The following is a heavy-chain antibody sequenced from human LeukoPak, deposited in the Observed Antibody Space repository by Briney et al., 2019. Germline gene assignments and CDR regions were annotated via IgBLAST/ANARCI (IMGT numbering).Heavy chain of an antibody. D-gene: IGHD3-16*02. CDR1: GFTLSSYS. CDR2: ISSSSSYI. V-gene: IGHV3-21*04. CDR3: AKDQGSDYVWGSYLGY. J-gene: IGHJ4*02. Sequence: GGSLRLSCAASGFTLSSYSMNWVRQAPGKGLEWVSSISSSSSYIYYADSVKGRFTISRDNSKNTLYLQMNSLRAEDAAVYYCAKDQGSDYVWGSYLGYWGQGALVTVSS.